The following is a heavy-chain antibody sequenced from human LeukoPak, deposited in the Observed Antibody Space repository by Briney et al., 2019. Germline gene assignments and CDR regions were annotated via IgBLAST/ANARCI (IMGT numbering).Heavy chain of an antibody. CDR3: ARVVGPAGWFDP. CDR2: ISAYNGNT. D-gene: IGHD2-2*01. J-gene: IGHJ5*02. Sequence: ASVKVSCKASGGTFSSYAISWVRQAPGQGLEWMGWISAYNGNTNYAQKLQGRVTMTTDTSTSTAYMELRSLRSDDTAVYYCARVVGPAGWFDPWGQGTLVTVSS. CDR1: GGTFSSYA. V-gene: IGHV1-18*01.